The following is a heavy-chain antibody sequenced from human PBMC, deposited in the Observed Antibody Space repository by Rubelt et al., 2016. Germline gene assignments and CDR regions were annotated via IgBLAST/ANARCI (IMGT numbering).Heavy chain of an antibody. CDR1: GFTFSSYS. CDR3: ARAGYSGYDGIDY. J-gene: IGHJ4*02. D-gene: IGHD5-12*01. CDR2: ISSSSSYI. V-gene: IGHV3-21*01. Sequence: EVQLVESGGGLVKPGGSLRLSCAASGFTFSSYSMNWVRQAPGKGLEWVSSISSSSSYIYYADSVKGRFTISRDNAKNSLYLQMSSLRAEDTAGYYCARAGYSGYDGIDYWGQGTLVTVSS.